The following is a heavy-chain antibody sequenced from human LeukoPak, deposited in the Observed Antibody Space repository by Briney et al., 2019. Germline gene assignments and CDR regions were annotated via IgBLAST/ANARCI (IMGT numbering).Heavy chain of an antibody. CDR2: ISSSSSYI. V-gene: IGHV3-21*01. J-gene: IGHJ4*02. CDR1: GLTFSSYS. D-gene: IGHD1-7*01. CDR3: ARAHNWKYGSFDF. Sequence: GSLRLSCAASGLTFSSYSMNWVRQAPGKGLEWVSCISSSSSYIYYADSVKGRFTISRDNAKNSLYLQMNSLRAEDTAAYYCARAHNWKYGSFDFWGQGTLVTVSS.